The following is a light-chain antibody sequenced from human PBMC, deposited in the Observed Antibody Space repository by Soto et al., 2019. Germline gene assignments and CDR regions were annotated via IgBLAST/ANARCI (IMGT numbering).Light chain of an antibody. CDR3: QQYGGSPRIT. CDR2: GAS. J-gene: IGKJ5*01. CDR1: QSLSSN. V-gene: IGKV3-15*01. Sequence: EIVMTQSPATLSVSPGERATLSCRASQSLSSNLAWYQQIPGQAPRLLISGASTRATGIPARFSGSGSGTDFTLIINRLEPEDVAIYYCQQYGGSPRITFGQGTRLEIK.